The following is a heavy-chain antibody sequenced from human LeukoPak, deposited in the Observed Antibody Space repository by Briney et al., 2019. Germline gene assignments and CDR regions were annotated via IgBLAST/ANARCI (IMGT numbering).Heavy chain of an antibody. CDR3: TTDPAMVYYYYYYMDV. Sequence: TGGSLRLSCAASGFTFSSYVMHWVRQAPGKGLEWVAIISYDGSNEYYADSVKGRFTISRDNSKNTLYLQMNSLKTEDTAVYYCTTDPAMVYYYYYYMDVWGKGTTVTVSS. CDR2: ISYDGSNE. CDR1: GFTFSSYV. D-gene: IGHD5-18*01. V-gene: IGHV3-30*04. J-gene: IGHJ6*03.